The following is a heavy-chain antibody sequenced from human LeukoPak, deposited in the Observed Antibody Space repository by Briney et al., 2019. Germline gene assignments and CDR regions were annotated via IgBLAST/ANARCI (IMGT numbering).Heavy chain of an antibody. J-gene: IGHJ4*02. D-gene: IGHD3-22*01. Sequence: KPGGSLRLSCAASGFTFSNAWMSWVRQAPGKGLEWVGRIKSKTDGGTTDYAAPVKGRFTISRDNSKNTLYLQMNSLRAEDTAVYYCALYGRQADSSGYFDYWGQGTLVTVSS. CDR1: GFTFSNAW. CDR2: IKSKTDGGTT. CDR3: ALYGRQADSSGYFDY. V-gene: IGHV3-15*01.